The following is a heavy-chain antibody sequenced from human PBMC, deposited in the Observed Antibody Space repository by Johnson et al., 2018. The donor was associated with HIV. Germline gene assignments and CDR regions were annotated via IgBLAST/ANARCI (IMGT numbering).Heavy chain of an antibody. CDR1: GFTFSSYS. J-gene: IGHJ3*02. Sequence: LSCAASGFTFSSYSMHWVRQAPGKGLEWVAVISYDGSNKYYADSVKGRFTMSRDNSKNTIYLQTNSLRREDTAVYYCARGKAWIQSWDDAFDIWGQGTVVTVSS. D-gene: IGHD5-18*01. CDR2: ISYDGSNK. V-gene: IGHV3-30-3*01. CDR3: ARGKAWIQSWDDAFDI.